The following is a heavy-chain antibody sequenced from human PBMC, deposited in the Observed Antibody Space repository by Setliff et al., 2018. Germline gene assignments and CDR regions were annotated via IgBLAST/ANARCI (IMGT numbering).Heavy chain of an antibody. D-gene: IGHD2-2*01. CDR3: ARIGREYCSSTSCSGGYYYYGMDV. V-gene: IGHV2-5*01. CDR1: GFSLSTSGVG. CDR2: IYWNDDK. Sequence: SGPTLVNPTQTLTLTCTFSGFSLSTSGVGVGWIRQPPGKALEWLALIYWNDDKRYSPSLKSRITITKDTSKSQVVITMTNMDPVDTATYYCARIGREYCSSTSCSGGYYYYGMDVWGQGTTVTVSS. J-gene: IGHJ6*02.